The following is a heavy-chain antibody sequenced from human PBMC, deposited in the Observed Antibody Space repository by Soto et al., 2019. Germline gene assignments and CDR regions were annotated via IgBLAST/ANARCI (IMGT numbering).Heavy chain of an antibody. CDR2: IYHSGNT. CDR1: GDSISSGAC. CDR3: ARDSRTGCSSTDCYMS. Sequence: QVQLQESGPGLVKASETLSLTCAVSGDSISSGACWSWVRQSPGKGLQWIGEIYHSGNTRNNPSLKSRVTMSVDKSNNQFSLNLMSVTAADTATYYCARDSRTGCSSTDCYMSWGRGILVTVSS. V-gene: IGHV4-4*02. J-gene: IGHJ5*02. D-gene: IGHD2-2*01.